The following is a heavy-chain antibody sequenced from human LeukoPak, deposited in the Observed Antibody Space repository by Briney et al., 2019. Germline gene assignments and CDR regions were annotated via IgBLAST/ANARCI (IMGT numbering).Heavy chain of an antibody. J-gene: IGHJ4*02. CDR1: GYTLTGYY. Sequence: ASVKVSCKASGYTLTGYYIHWVRQAPGQGLEWMGWINPNSGGTNYAQKFQGRVTMTRDTSISTAYMELSRLRSDDTAVYYCARVKRKTLGEPFDYWGQGTLVTVSS. D-gene: IGHD3-3*01. CDR2: INPNSGGT. CDR3: ARVKRKTLGEPFDY. V-gene: IGHV1-2*02.